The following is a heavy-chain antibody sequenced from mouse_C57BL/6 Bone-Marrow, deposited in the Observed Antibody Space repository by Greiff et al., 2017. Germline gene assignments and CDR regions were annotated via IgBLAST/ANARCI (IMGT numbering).Heavy chain of an antibody. Sequence: QVQLQQPGADLVKPGASVKLSCKASGYTFTSYWMHWVKQRPGRGLEWIGRIDPNSGGTKYNEKFKSKATLTVDKPSSTAYMQLSSLTSEDSAVYYCARDYYGSSFPAWFAYWGQGTLVTVSA. J-gene: IGHJ3*01. D-gene: IGHD1-1*01. CDR1: GYTFTSYW. CDR3: ARDYYGSSFPAWFAY. V-gene: IGHV1-72*01. CDR2: IDPNSGGT.